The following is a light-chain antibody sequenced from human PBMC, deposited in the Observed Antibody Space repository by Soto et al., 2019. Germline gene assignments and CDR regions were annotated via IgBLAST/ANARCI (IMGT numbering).Light chain of an antibody. CDR3: QRYDNVPLT. V-gene: IGKV1-33*01. J-gene: IGKJ4*01. Sequence: DIQMTQSPSSLSASVGDRVTITCQASQDISNYLNWYQQKPGKAPKLLIYDAINLETGVPSRFSGSGAGTDFTVTISSLQQEDIATYYCQRYDNVPLTFGGGTRVEIK. CDR2: DAI. CDR1: QDISNY.